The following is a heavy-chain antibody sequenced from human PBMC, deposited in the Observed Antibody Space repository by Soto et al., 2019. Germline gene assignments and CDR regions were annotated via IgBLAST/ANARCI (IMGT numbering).Heavy chain of an antibody. CDR1: GGTFSSYA. J-gene: IGHJ4*02. CDR3: ARSLLREVPPDY. Sequence: QVQLVQSGAEVKKPGSSVKVSCKASGGTFSSYAISWVRQAPGQGLEWMGGIIPIFGTANYAQKFQGRVTITADESSSTAYMELSSLRSEDTAVDYCARSLLREVPPDYWGQGTLVTVAS. V-gene: IGHV1-69*01. CDR2: IIPIFGTA. D-gene: IGHD3-22*01.